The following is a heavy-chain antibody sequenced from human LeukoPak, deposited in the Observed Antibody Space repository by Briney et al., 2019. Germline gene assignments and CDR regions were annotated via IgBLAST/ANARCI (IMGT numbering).Heavy chain of an antibody. J-gene: IGHJ4*02. CDR1: VFTFDDYG. Sequence: GGSLGLSCAASVFTFDDYGMSWVRQAPGKGLEWGSGINWNGGSTGYADSGEGRFTISRDNAKNSLYLQMNSLRAEDTALYYCARDLTDTAMAPFDYWGQGTLVTVSS. D-gene: IGHD5-18*01. V-gene: IGHV3-20*04. CDR3: ARDLTDTAMAPFDY. CDR2: INWNGGST.